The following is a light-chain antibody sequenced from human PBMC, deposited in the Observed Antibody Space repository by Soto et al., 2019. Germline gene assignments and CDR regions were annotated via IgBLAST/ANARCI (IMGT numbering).Light chain of an antibody. CDR3: QQYKKFSRT. J-gene: IGKJ1*01. Sequence: DIQMTQSPSTLSASVGDGVTISCRASQSIITWLAWYQQKPGKAPKLLIYDASTLQSGVPSRFSGSGSGTEFTLTISSLQPEDFATYYCQQYKKFSRTFGQGTKVDIK. CDR1: QSIITW. CDR2: DAS. V-gene: IGKV1-5*01.